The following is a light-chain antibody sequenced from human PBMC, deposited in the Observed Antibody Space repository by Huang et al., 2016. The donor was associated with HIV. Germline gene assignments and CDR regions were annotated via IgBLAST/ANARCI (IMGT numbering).Light chain of an antibody. CDR3: MQGLQTPPT. Sequence: DIVMTQSPLSLSVTLGEPASISCTSNQSLLDSNGYTYVDWYLQKPGQSPQLLIFLGSGRASGVPDRFSGSGTGVDFTLTSSRLEAEDVGVYYCMQGLQTPPTFGQGTKVEI. CDR2: LGS. CDR1: QSLLDSNGYTY. V-gene: IGKV2-28*01. J-gene: IGKJ1*01.